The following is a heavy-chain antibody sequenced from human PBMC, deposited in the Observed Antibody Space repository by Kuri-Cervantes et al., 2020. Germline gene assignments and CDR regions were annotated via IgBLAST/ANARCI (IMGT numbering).Heavy chain of an antibody. V-gene: IGHV3-7*01. Sequence: LSLSCAASGFTFSSYWMSWVRQAPGKGLEWVANIKQDGSEKYYVDSVKGRSTISRDNAKNSLYLQMNSLRAEDTAVYYCARDRPDDSSGYYLGYGMDVWGQGTTVTVSS. CDR3: ARDRPDDSSGYYLGYGMDV. D-gene: IGHD3-22*01. J-gene: IGHJ6*02. CDR2: IKQDGSEK. CDR1: GFTFSSYW.